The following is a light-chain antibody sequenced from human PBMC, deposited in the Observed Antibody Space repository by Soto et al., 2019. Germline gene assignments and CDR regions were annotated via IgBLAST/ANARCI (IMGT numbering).Light chain of an antibody. CDR1: QGISSY. CDR3: QQHYSYPLT. J-gene: IGKJ4*01. CDR2: AAS. Sequence: AIWMTQSPSSFSASTGDRVTITCRASQGISSYLAWYQQKPGKAPKLLIYAASTLQSGVPSRFSGSGSGTDFTLTISCLQSEDFATYYCQQHYSYPLTFGGGTKVDIK. V-gene: IGKV1-8*01.